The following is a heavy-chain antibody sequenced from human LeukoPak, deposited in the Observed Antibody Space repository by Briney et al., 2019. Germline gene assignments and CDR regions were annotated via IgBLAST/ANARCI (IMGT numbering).Heavy chain of an antibody. V-gene: IGHV1-69*06. CDR1: GGTFSSYA. J-gene: IGHJ4*02. CDR2: IIPIFGTA. D-gene: IGHD3-10*01. Sequence: GASVKVSCKASGGTFSSYAISWVRQAPGQGLEWMGGIIPIFGTANYAQKFQGRVTMTEDTSTDTAYMELSSLRSEDTAVYYCATDLYYGSGSYDYWGQGTLVTVSS. CDR3: ATDLYYGSGSYDY.